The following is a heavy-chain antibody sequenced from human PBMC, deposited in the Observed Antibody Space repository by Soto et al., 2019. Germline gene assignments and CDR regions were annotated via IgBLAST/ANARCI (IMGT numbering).Heavy chain of an antibody. J-gene: IGHJ4*02. V-gene: IGHV1-18*01. CDR1: GYTFTNYG. CDR3: APRSPAFHY. CDR2: ITTDKGKT. Sequence: QVQLVQSGPEVKKPGASVKVSCKTSGYTFTNYGISWVRQAPGQGLEWMGWITTDKGKTTYAQKFQGRFTMTTDTSTSTAYMELRSLRSADTAMYYCAPRSPAFHYWGQGTLVTVSS.